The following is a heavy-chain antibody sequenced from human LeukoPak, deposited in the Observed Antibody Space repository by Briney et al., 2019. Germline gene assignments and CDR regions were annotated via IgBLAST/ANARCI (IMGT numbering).Heavy chain of an antibody. CDR2: INPNSGGT. CDR1: GYTFTGYY. D-gene: IGHD3-22*01. J-gene: IGHJ5*02. CDR3: ARGAPSYYYDTSGYPYNWFDP. V-gene: IGHV1-2*02. Sequence: ASVKVSCKASGYTFTGYYMHWVRQAPGQGLEWMGWINPNSGGTNYAQKFQGRVTMTRDTSISTAYMELSRLRSDDTAVYYCARGAPSYYYDTSGYPYNWFDPWGQGTLVTVSS.